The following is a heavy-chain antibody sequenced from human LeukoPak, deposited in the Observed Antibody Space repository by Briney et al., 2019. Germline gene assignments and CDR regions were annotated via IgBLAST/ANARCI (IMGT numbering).Heavy chain of an antibody. V-gene: IGHV4-59*01. CDR3: ATGYGDFRVEGRYFYS. J-gene: IGHJ4*02. Sequence: SETLSLTCTVSDGSITNYDWSWVRQPPGKGLEFIGHVHYSGTTNYNPSLRSRVTISIDTSKKHFFLKLKSVTAADTAVYYCATGYGDFRVEGRYFYSWGQGTLVTVSS. CDR1: DGSITNYD. CDR2: VHYSGTT. D-gene: IGHD4-17*01.